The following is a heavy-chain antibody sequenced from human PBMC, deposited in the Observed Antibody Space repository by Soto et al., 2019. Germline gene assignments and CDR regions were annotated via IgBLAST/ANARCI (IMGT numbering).Heavy chain of an antibody. CDR1: GGSISRSSYY. V-gene: IGHV4-39*01. D-gene: IGHD6-13*01. CDR2: IYYSGST. J-gene: IGHJ4*02. Sequence: SETLSLTCPVSGGSISRSSYYWGWVRQPPGKGLEWIGSIYYSGSTYYNPSLKSRVTISVDTSKNQFSLKLSSVTAADTAVYYCATYSSSWYVVYWGQGTLVTVSS. CDR3: ATYSSSWYVVY.